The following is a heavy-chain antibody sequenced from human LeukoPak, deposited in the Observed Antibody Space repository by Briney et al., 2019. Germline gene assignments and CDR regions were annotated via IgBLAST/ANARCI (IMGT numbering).Heavy chain of an antibody. CDR3: ARPLVGDALDY. CDR2: IWYDGSNE. CDR1: GFTFSRYG. J-gene: IGHJ4*02. D-gene: IGHD1-26*01. V-gene: IGHV3-33*08. Sequence: GGSLRLSCSASGFTFSRYGMHWVRQAPGKGLEWVAVIWYDGSNEYYADSVKGRFTIFRDNSKNTLHLQMNSLRAEDTAVYYCARPLVGDALDYWGQGTLVTVSS.